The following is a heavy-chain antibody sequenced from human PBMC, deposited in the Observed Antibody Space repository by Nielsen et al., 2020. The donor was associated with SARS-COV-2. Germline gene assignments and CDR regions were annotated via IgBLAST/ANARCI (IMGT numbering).Heavy chain of an antibody. Sequence: SETLSLTCTVSGGSISSGSYYWSWIRQPAGKGLEWIGRIYTSGSTNYNPSLKSRVTISVDTSKNQFSLKLSSVTAADTAVYYCARGRGAIFGVVIRYYYYGMDVWGQGTTVTVSS. CDR1: GGSISSGSYY. CDR2: IYTSGST. CDR3: ARGRGAIFGVVIRYYYYGMDV. J-gene: IGHJ6*02. V-gene: IGHV4-61*02. D-gene: IGHD3-3*01.